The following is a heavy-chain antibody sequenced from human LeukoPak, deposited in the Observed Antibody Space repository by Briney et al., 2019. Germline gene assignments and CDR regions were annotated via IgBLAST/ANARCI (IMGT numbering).Heavy chain of an antibody. CDR3: AKDDAWVRYQD. CDR2: IKHDASEK. D-gene: IGHD5-12*01. Sequence: PGGSLRLSCAASGFTFSSYWMSWVRQTPGKGLEWVANIKHDASEKYFMESLKGRFTISRDNAKNSLYLQMNSLRAEDTAVYYCAKDDAWVRYQDWGQGTLVTVSS. V-gene: IGHV3-7*03. J-gene: IGHJ4*02. CDR1: GFTFSSYW.